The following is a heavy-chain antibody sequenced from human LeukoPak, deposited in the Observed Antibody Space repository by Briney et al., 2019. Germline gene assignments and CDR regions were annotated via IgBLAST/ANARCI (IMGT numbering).Heavy chain of an antibody. V-gene: IGHV1-69*05. CDR3: ARGGSRGENYFDY. D-gene: IGHD6-13*01. J-gene: IGHJ4*02. CDR1: GGTFSSYA. Sequence: SVKVSCKASGGTFSSYAISWVRQAPGQGLDWMGRIIPIFGTANYAQKFQGRVTITTDESTSPAYMELSSLTSEDTAVYYCARGGSRGENYFDYWGQGTLVTVSS. CDR2: IIPIFGTA.